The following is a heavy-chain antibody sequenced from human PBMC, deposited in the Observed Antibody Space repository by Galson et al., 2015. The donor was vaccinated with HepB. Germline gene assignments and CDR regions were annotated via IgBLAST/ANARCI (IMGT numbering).Heavy chain of an antibody. CDR1: GDSVSSNSGT. D-gene: IGHD2-15*01. J-gene: IGHJ4*02. CDR2: TYYRSKWYS. CDR3: ARVNCGGGSCPPFFDY. Sequence: CAISGDSVSSNSGTWNWIRQSPSRGLEWLGRTYYRSKWYSDYAEAVKSRMAINPDTSKNQFSLQLNSVTPEDTAVYYCARVNCGGGSCPPFFDYWGLGTLVTVSS. V-gene: IGHV6-1*01.